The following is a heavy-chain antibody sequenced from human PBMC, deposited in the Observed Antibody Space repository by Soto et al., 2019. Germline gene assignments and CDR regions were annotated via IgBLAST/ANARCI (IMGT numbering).Heavy chain of an antibody. Sequence: QVQLLQSGAEVKKPGASVKLSCETSRDTFNKYAFNWVRQAPGQGLEWMGWFIASFSSRNYAEKFQGRVTITADDSTSTADMAVRSLRFEATAVYYCARGETYLGVWGQGTTVTVSS. CDR3: ARGETYLGV. CDR1: RDTFNKYA. CDR2: FIASFSSR. V-gene: IGHV1-69*01. J-gene: IGHJ6*02.